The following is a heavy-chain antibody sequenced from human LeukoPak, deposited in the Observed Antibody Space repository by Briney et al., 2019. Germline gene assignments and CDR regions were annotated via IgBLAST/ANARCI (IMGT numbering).Heavy chain of an antibody. CDR2: ISSDGSKT. CDR1: GFIFSNYA. Sequence: GRSPRLSCAASGFIFSNYAMHWARQAPGKGLEWVALISSDGSKTYHADSVKGRFSISRDNSKNTLYLQLNSLRAEDTSVYYCARDSTYWYDSGSSGPHYFDYWGQGTLVTVSS. CDR3: ARDSTYWYDSGSSGPHYFDY. D-gene: IGHD3-10*01. V-gene: IGHV3-30*01. J-gene: IGHJ4*02.